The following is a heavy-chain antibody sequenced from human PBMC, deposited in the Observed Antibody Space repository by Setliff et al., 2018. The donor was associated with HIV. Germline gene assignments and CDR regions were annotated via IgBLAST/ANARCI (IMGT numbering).Heavy chain of an antibody. D-gene: IGHD6-19*01. V-gene: IGHV4-39*02. J-gene: IGHJ3*02. CDR3: AREDIAVASAFDI. CDR2: IYYTRST. CDR1: GGSISDSNHY. Sequence: SETLSLTCTVSGGSISDSNHYWGWIRQPPGKGLEWIANIYYTRSTYYNPSLKSRVTISIDTSKNQFSLKLSSVTAADTAGDYCAREDIAVASAFDIWGQGTMVTVSS.